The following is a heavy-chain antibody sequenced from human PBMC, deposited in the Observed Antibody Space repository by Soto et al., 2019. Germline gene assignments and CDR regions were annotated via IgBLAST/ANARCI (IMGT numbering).Heavy chain of an antibody. CDR1: GYTFTSYA. CDR3: AREARESEKGVQWFGEASHYWYYGMDV. CDR2: INAGNGNT. V-gene: IGHV1-3*01. J-gene: IGHJ6*02. Sequence: QVQLVQSGAEVKKPGASVKVSCKASGYTFTSYAMHWVRQAPGQRLEWMGWINAGNGNTKYSQKFQGRVTITRDTSASTAYMELSRLRSEETAVYYWAREARESEKGVQWFGEASHYWYYGMDVWGQGTTVTVSS. D-gene: IGHD3-10*01.